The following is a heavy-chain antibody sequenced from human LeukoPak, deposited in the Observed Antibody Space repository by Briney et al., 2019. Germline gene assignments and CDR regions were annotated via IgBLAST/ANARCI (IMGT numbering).Heavy chain of an antibody. V-gene: IGHV3-23*01. Sequence: GGSLRLSCAASVFTFSSYAMRWDRQAPGKGLEWVSAISGSGGSTYYADSVKGRFTISRDNSKNTLYLQMNSLRAEDTAVYYCVKASLPTQWLASFNYGGQGTLVTVSS. CDR1: VFTFSSYA. D-gene: IGHD6-19*01. CDR3: VKASLPTQWLASFNY. CDR2: ISGSGGST. J-gene: IGHJ4*02.